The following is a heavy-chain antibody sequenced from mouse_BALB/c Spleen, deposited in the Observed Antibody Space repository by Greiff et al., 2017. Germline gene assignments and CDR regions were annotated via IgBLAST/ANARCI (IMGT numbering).Heavy chain of an antibody. V-gene: IGHV5-6-3*01. CDR1: GFTFSSYG. CDR2: INSNGGST. J-gene: IGHJ3*01. D-gene: IGHD1-1*01. CDR3: ARALFYNYGSSYVGFAY. Sequence: EVKLVESGGGLVQPGGSLKLSCAASGFTFSSYGMSWVRQTPDKRLELVATINSNGGSTYYPDSVKGRFTISRDNAKNTLYLQMSSLKSEDTAMYYCARALFYNYGSSYVGFAYWGQGTLVTVSA.